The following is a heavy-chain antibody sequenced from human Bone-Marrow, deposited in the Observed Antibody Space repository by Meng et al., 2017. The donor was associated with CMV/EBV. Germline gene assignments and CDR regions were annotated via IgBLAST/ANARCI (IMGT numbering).Heavy chain of an antibody. CDR2: INHSGST. J-gene: IGHJ4*02. CDR3: ARFNCGGDCYLFDY. V-gene: IGHV4-34*01. CDR1: GGSFSGYY. D-gene: IGHD2-21*01. Sequence: SETLSLTCAVYGGSFSGYYWSWIRQPPGKGLEWIGEINHSGSTYYNPSLKSRVTISVDTSKNQFSLKLSSVTAADTAVYYCARFNCGGDCYLFDYWGQGNLVHVAS.